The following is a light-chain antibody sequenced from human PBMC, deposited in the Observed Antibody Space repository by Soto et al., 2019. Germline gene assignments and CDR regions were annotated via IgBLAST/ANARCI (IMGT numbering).Light chain of an antibody. CDR2: KAS. V-gene: IGKV1-5*03. CDR1: QSISNW. Sequence: DIQMTQSPSTLSASVGDRVTITCRASQSISNWLAWYQQKPGKAPKLLIYKASSLESGVTSRFSGRGSGTELTLTISSLQPDDFAPYYCQQYNSYLTFGRGTRLEIK. CDR3: QQYNSYLT. J-gene: IGKJ5*01.